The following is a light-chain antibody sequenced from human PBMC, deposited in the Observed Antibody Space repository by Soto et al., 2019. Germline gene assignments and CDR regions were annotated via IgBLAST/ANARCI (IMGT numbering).Light chain of an antibody. J-gene: IGKJ4*01. CDR2: LGS. V-gene: IGKV2-28*01. Sequence: DLVMTQSPLSLPVTPGEPASISCRSSKSLLHSNGYNYLDWYLQKPGQSPQLLIYLGSNRASGVLVRFSGIGSGTDFTLIISRVEAEDVGVYYCMQALQTPLTFGGGTKVEIK. CDR1: KSLLHSNGYNY. CDR3: MQALQTPLT.